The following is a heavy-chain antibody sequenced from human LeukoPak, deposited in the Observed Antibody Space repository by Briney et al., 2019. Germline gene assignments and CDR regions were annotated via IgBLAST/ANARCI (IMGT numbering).Heavy chain of an antibody. CDR3: ARGGYSYGLITYFDY. Sequence: GESLKISCKGSGYSFTSYWIGWVRQMPGKGLEWMGIIYPGDSDTRCSPSFQGQVTISADKSISTAYLQWSSLKASDTAMYYCARGGYSYGLITYFDYWGQGTLVTVSS. CDR2: IYPGDSDT. V-gene: IGHV5-51*01. J-gene: IGHJ4*02. D-gene: IGHD5-18*01. CDR1: GYSFTSYW.